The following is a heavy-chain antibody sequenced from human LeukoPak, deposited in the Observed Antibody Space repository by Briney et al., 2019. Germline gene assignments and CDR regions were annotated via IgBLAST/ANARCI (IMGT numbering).Heavy chain of an antibody. CDR2: ISRNGGST. V-gene: IGHV3-64D*06. CDR1: GFTFNSYP. Sequence: PGGSLRLSCSASGFTFNSYPVHWVRQAPGKGLEYASGISRNGGSTYYADSVKGRFTISRDSSKNTLYLQMSSLRAEDTAVYYCVKESGFMVAPNSAFDIWGQGTMVTVSS. J-gene: IGHJ3*02. D-gene: IGHD4/OR15-4a*01. CDR3: VKESGFMVAPNSAFDI.